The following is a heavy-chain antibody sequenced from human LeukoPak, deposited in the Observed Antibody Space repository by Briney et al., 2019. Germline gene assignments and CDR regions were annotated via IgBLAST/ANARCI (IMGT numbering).Heavy chain of an antibody. J-gene: IGHJ4*02. Sequence: SETLSLTCAVYGGSYSGYYWSWIRQPPGKGLEWIGEINHSGSTNYNPSLKSRVTISVDTSKNQFSLKLSSVTAADTAVYYCARSPPDYYDSSGYYYDYWGQGTLVTVSS. CDR1: GGSYSGYY. CDR3: ARSPPDYYDSSGYYYDY. D-gene: IGHD3-22*01. V-gene: IGHV4-34*01. CDR2: INHSGST.